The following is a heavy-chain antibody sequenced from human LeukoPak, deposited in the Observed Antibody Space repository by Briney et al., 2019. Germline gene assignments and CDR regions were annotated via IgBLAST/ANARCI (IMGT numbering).Heavy chain of an antibody. CDR3: AKGIKWELPFDY. CDR1: GFTFSSYT. D-gene: IGHD1-26*01. CDR2: ITTSDGNT. Sequence: GGSLRLSCAASGFTFSSYTMSWVRQAPGKGLEWVSTITTSDGNTYYADSVKGRFTVSRDNSKNTLYLQMNSLRAEDTAVYYCAKGIKWELPFDYWGQGTLVTVSS. V-gene: IGHV3-23*01. J-gene: IGHJ4*02.